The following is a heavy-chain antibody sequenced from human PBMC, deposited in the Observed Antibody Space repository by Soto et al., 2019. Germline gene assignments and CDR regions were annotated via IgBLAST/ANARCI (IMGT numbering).Heavy chain of an antibody. D-gene: IGHD3-10*01. V-gene: IGHV4-4*02. J-gene: IGHJ6*02. CDR2: ICHSGST. Sequence: QVQLQESGPGLVKPSGTLSLTCAVSGGSISSSNWWSWVRQPPGKGLEWIGEICHSGSTNYNPSLKSRVTISVDKSKNQFSLKLSSVTAADTAVYYCARQYYYGSGSYYLDYYYYGMDVWGQGTTVTVSS. CDR3: ARQYYYGSGSYYLDYYYYGMDV. CDR1: GGSISSSNW.